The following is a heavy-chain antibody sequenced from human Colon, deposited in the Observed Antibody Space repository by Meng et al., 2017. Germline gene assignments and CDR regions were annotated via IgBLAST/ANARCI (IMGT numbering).Heavy chain of an antibody. D-gene: IGHD3-22*01. CDR2: IYYSGST. CDR3: ARGASDYDFDY. V-gene: IGHV4-61*01. CDR1: GGSVSSGSYY. Sequence: VQLQEPGPGLVRPSETLSLTCTVSGGSVSSGSYYWSWIRQPPGKGLEWIGYIYYSGSTNYNPSLKSRVTISVDTSKNQFSLKLSSVTAADTAVYYCARGASDYDFDYWGQGTLVTVSS. J-gene: IGHJ4*02.